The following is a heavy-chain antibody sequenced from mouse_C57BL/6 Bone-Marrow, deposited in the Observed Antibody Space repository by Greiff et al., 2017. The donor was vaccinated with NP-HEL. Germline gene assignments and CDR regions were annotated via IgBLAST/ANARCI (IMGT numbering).Heavy chain of an antibody. J-gene: IGHJ4*01. D-gene: IGHD1-1*01. V-gene: IGHV1-7*01. CDR3: AGYGYAMDY. Sequence: VQLQQPGAELAKPGASVKLSCKASGYTFTSYWMHWVKQRPGQGLEWIGDINPSSGYTKYNQKFKDKATLTADKSSSTAYMQLSSLTSEDSAVYYCAGYGYAMDYWGQGTSVTVSS. CDR1: GYTFTSYW. CDR2: INPSSGYT.